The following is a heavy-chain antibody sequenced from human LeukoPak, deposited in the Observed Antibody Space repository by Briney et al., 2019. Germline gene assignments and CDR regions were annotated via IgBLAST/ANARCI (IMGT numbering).Heavy chain of an antibody. V-gene: IGHV1-69*04. J-gene: IGHJ6*02. CDR3: ARDRDTAMAYYGMDV. D-gene: IGHD5-18*01. CDR2: IIPILGIT. Sequence: SVKVSCKASEGTFNSYGISWVRQAPGQGLEWMGRIIPILGITNYAQKFQGRVTITADKSTNTAYMELSSLRSEDTAVYYCARDRDTAMAYYGMDVWGQGTTVTVSS. CDR1: EGTFNSYG.